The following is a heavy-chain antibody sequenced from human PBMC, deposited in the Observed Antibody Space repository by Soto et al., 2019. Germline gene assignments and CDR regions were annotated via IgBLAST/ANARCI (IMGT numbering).Heavy chain of an antibody. V-gene: IGHV4-59*12. CDR1: GGSISSYY. J-gene: IGHJ4*02. D-gene: IGHD5-12*01. CDR3: ARVLVEMDIVATVDY. Sequence: SETLSLTCTFSGGSISSYYWSWIRQPPGKGLEWIGYIYYSGSTNYNPSLKSRVTISVDTSKNQFSLKLSSVTAADTAVYYCARVLVEMDIVATVDYWGQGTLVTVSS. CDR2: IYYSGST.